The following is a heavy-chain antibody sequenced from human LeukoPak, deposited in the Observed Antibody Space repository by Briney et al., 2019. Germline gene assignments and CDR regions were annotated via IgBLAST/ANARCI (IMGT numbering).Heavy chain of an antibody. CDR3: AKDNYDYGDYDGGDY. CDR2: IRYDGSNK. CDR1: GFTFSSYG. V-gene: IGHV3-30*02. Sequence: GGSLRLSCAASGFTFSSYGMHWVRQPPGKGLEWVAFIRYDGSNKYYADSVKGRLTISRDNSRDTLHLQMNSLRAEDTAVYYCAKDNYDYGDYDGGDYWGQGTLVTVSS. D-gene: IGHD4-17*01. J-gene: IGHJ4*02.